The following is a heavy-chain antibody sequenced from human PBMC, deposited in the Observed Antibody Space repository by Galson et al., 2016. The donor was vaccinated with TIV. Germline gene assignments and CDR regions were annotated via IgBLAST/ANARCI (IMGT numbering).Heavy chain of an antibody. CDR2: IAHDGSYK. D-gene: IGHD3-3*01. J-gene: IGHJ3*01. Sequence: SLRLSCAASGFTFSSYNMHWVRQAPGKGLEWVAVIAHDGSYKHYAGSVKGRFTVSRDNSKTTLDLQMNSLGAEDTALCYCAKEENSGYYPNDAFDFWGQGTMVTVS. CDR1: GFTFSSYN. CDR3: AKEENSGYYPNDAFDF. V-gene: IGHV3-30*18.